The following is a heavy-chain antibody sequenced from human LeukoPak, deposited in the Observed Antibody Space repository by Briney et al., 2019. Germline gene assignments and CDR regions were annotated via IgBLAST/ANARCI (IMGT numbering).Heavy chain of an antibody. Sequence: GSLRLSCAASGFTVSSSYISWVRQAPGKGLEWIGEINHSGSTNCNPSLKSRVTISVDTSKNQFSLKLSSVTAADTAVYYCARRLWITVIGPDYWYFDLWGRGTLVTVSS. J-gene: IGHJ2*01. CDR3: ARRLWITVIGPDYWYFDL. CDR1: GFTVSSSY. V-gene: IGHV4-34*01. D-gene: IGHD4-17*01. CDR2: INHSGST.